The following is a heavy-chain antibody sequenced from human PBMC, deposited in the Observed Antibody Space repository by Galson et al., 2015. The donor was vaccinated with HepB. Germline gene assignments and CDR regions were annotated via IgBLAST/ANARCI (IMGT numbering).Heavy chain of an antibody. Sequence: SVKVSCKASGYTFTGYYMHWVRQAPGQGLEWMGWINPNSGGTNYAQKFQGRVTMTRDTSISTVYMELSRLRSDDTAVYYCARNTQRYCTSISCYTYYYYYYMDVWGKGTTVTVSS. J-gene: IGHJ6*03. CDR3: ARNTQRYCTSISCYTYYYYYYMDV. CDR1: GYTFTGYY. D-gene: IGHD2-2*02. CDR2: INPNSGGT. V-gene: IGHV1-2*02.